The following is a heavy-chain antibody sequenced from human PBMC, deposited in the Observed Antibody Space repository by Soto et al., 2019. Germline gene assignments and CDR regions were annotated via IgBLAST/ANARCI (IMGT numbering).Heavy chain of an antibody. CDR3: ARDYVTGDRFDY. Sequence: SETLSLTCIVSVGSVSSGSYYWIWIRQPPGKGLEWIGYIYYSGSTNYNPSLKSRVTISVDTSKNQFSLKLSSVTAADTAVYYCARDYVTGDRFDYWGQGALVTVSS. CDR2: IYYSGST. D-gene: IGHD7-27*01. J-gene: IGHJ4*02. CDR1: VGSVSSGSYY. V-gene: IGHV4-61*01.